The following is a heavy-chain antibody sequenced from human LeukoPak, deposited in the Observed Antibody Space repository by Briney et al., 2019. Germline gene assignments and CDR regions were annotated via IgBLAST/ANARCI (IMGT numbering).Heavy chain of an antibody. V-gene: IGHV4-38-2*01. CDR2: IYHSGST. J-gene: IGHJ4*02. D-gene: IGHD3-3*02. CDR1: GYSISSGYY. Sequence: SETLSLTCAVSGYSISSGYYWGWLRQPPRKVLGWIGSIYHSGSTYYHPSLKSRVTISVDTSKNQFSLKLSSVTAADTAVYYCARADHFGSGYFDYWGQGTLVTVSS. CDR3: ARADHFGSGYFDY.